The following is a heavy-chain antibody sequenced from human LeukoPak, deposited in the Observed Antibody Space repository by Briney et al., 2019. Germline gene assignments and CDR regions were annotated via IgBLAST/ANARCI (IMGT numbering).Heavy chain of an antibody. CDR3: AKGVQWLAFDY. CDR1: GFTFSSYA. Sequence: GGALRLSCAASGFTFSSYAMRWVRQAPGKGLEWVSSVTSNGGSTYHAASVKGRFTISRDNSKNTLHLQMISLRAEDTAVYYCAKGVQWLAFDYWGQGTLVTVSS. J-gene: IGHJ4*02. CDR2: VTSNGGST. D-gene: IGHD6-19*01. V-gene: IGHV3-23*01.